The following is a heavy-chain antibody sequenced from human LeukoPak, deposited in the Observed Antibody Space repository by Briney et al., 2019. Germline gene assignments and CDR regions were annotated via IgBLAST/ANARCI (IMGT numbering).Heavy chain of an antibody. D-gene: IGHD4-11*01. CDR1: GGSISSYY. CDR3: ASHSNYYYYYYYYMDV. CDR2: IYYSGST. V-gene: IGHV4-59*08. J-gene: IGHJ6*03. Sequence: SETLSLTRTVSGGSISSYYWSWIRQPPGKGLEWIGYIYYSGSTNYNPSLKSRVTISVDTSKNQFSLKLSSVTAADTAVYYCASHSNYYYYYYYYMDVWGKGTTVTVSS.